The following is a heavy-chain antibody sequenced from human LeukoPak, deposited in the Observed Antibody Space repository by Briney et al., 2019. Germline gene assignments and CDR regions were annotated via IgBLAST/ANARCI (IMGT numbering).Heavy chain of an antibody. CDR2: IRSSGGII. J-gene: IGHJ6*03. CDR3: ARADRNYYMDV. V-gene: IGHV3-11*04. Sequence: GGSLRLSCAASGFIFSDYYMNWMRQAPGKGLEWVSYIRSSGGIIYYADSVKGRFTIYRDNAKNSLFLQMNSLRADDTAVYYCARADRNYYMDVLGRGTTVTVSS. CDR1: GFIFSDYY.